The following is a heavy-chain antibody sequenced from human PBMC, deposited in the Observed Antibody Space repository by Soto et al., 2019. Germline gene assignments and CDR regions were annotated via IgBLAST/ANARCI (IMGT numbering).Heavy chain of an antibody. J-gene: IGHJ5*02. Sequence: SQTLSLTCAISGDSFSSNIAAWNWIRQSPSRGLEWLGGTYYRSKWYNDYAVSVKSRITINPDTSKNQFSLQLNSVTPEDTAVVYCERGLAVVAAIFWFDPGGQGTLVTVSS. CDR3: ERGLAVVAAIFWFDP. V-gene: IGHV6-1*01. CDR1: GDSFSSNIAA. D-gene: IGHD2-15*01. CDR2: TYYRSKWYN.